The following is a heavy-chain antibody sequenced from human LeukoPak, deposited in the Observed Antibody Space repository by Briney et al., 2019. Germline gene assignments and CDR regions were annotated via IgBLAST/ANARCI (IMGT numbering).Heavy chain of an antibody. V-gene: IGHV1-18*01. CDR3: ARDVGEGYCSGGSCSDY. Sequence: ASVKVSCKASGYTFTSYDINWVRQATGQGLEWMGWISAYNGKTNYKQKLQGRVTMTTVTSTSTAYMELRSLRSDDTAVYYCARDVGEGYCSGGSCSDYWGQGTLVTVSS. CDR2: ISAYNGKT. D-gene: IGHD2-15*01. CDR1: GYTFTSYD. J-gene: IGHJ4*02.